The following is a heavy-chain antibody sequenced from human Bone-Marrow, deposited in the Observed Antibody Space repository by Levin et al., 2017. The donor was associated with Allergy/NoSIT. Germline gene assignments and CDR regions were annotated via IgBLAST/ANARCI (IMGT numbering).Heavy chain of an antibody. CDR1: GFTFIGYA. J-gene: IGHJ6*02. V-gene: IGHV3-23*01. CDR2: INGGGDET. CDR3: AKGLRNHYGSGAGGEMDV. D-gene: IGHD3-10*01. Sequence: ETLSLTCEASGFTFIGYAMSWVRQAPGKGLEWVSDINGGGDETYYADSVKGRFTISRDNSKSTLYLQMNSLRAEDTAIYYCAKGLRNHYGSGAGGEMDVWGQGTTVIVSS.